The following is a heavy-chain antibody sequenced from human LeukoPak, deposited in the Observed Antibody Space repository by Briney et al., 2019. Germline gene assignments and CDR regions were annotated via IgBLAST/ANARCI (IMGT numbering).Heavy chain of an antibody. CDR3: ARAPLDYSNLSPLGDHYYYGMDV. Sequence: ASVKVSCKASGYTFTSYDINWVRQATGQGLEWMGWMNPNSGNTGYAQKFQGRVTMTRNTSISTAYMELSSLRSEDTAVYYCARAPLDYSNLSPLGDHYYYGMDVWGQGTTVTVSS. D-gene: IGHD4-11*01. V-gene: IGHV1-8*01. CDR1: GYTFTSYD. J-gene: IGHJ6*02. CDR2: MNPNSGNT.